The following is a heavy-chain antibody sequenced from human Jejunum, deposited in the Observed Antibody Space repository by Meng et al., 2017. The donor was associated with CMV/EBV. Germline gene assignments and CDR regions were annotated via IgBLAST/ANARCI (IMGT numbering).Heavy chain of an antibody. Sequence: FSNYGMTWVRQAAGNGLQWVANIKQDGSAKYYVDSVKGRFTISRDNAKNSLYLQMNSLRAEDTAVYYCARDLSSGDDYGNLGTFWAWGQGTLVTVSS. D-gene: IGHD4-17*01. CDR3: ARDLSSGDDYGNLGTFWA. CDR2: IKQDGSAK. CDR1: FSNYG. V-gene: IGHV3-7*01. J-gene: IGHJ5*02.